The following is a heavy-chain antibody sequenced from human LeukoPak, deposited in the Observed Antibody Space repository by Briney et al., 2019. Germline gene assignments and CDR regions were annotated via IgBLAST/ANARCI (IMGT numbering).Heavy chain of an antibody. CDR3: ARGEEGVVAPADIYYFDY. Sequence: PGGSLRLSCAASGFTFSSYWMSWVRQAPGKGLEWVANIKQDGSEKYYVDSVKGRFTISRDNAKNSLYLQMNSLRAEDTAVYYCARGEEGVVAPADIYYFDYWGQGTLVTVSS. CDR1: GFTFSSYW. J-gene: IGHJ4*02. D-gene: IGHD2-2*01. CDR2: IKQDGSEK. V-gene: IGHV3-7*03.